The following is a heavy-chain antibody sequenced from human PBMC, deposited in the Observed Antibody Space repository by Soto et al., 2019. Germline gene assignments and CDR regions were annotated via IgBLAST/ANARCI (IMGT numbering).Heavy chain of an antibody. D-gene: IGHD1-20*01. CDR1: GGSISSGGYY. V-gene: IGHV4-31*11. J-gene: IGHJ4*02. CDR2: IYYSGNT. Sequence: SETLSLTCAVSGGSISSGGYYWSWIRQHPGKGLEWIGYIYYSGNTHYNASLKSRVTISMDTSKNQFSLKLSSVTAADTAVYYCARLGGWLRLRGYNWNDDHFDYWGQGTLVTVSS. CDR3: ARLGGWLRLRGYNWNDDHFDY.